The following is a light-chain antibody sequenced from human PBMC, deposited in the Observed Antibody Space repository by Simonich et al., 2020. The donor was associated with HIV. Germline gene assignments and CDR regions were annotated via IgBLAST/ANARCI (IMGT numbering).Light chain of an antibody. Sequence: DIVMTQSPDSLAVSLGERATINCKSSQSVLYSSNNKNFLAWYQQKPGQPPKLLIYCASTRESGVPDRFSGSGSGTDFTHTISSLQAEDVAVYYCQQYYSTPLTFGGGTKVEIK. V-gene: IGKV4-1*01. J-gene: IGKJ4*01. CDR3: QQYYSTPLT. CDR1: QSVLYSSNNKNF. CDR2: CAS.